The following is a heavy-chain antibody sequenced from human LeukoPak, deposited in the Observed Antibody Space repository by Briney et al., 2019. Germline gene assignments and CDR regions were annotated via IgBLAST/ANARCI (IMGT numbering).Heavy chain of an antibody. CDR2: ISAYNGNT. V-gene: IGHV1-18*01. Sequence: ASVKVSCKASGYTFTSYGISWVRQAPGQGLEWVGWISAYNGNTNYAQKLQGRVTMTTDTSTSTAYMELRSLRSDDTAVYYCARDSGSGWYYYYYGMDVWGQGTTVTVSS. CDR1: GYTFTSYG. CDR3: ARDSGSGWYYYYYGMDV. D-gene: IGHD6-19*01. J-gene: IGHJ6*02.